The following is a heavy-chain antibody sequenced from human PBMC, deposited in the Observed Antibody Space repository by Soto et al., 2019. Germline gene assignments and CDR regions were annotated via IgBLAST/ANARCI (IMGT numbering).Heavy chain of an antibody. D-gene: IGHD1-26*01. CDR1: GFPFSTSA. J-gene: IGHJ6*02. CDR2: ISGTSDGA. V-gene: IGHV3-23*01. CDR3: GKYSGSYPVYNGMNV. Sequence: GGSLRLSCAASGFPFSTSAMNWVRQAPGKGLEWVSIISGTSDGAYYAESVKGRGTSSRDNSKNTLYLQMNSLRAEDTAVYYCGKYSGSYPVYNGMNVWGQGTTVTVSS.